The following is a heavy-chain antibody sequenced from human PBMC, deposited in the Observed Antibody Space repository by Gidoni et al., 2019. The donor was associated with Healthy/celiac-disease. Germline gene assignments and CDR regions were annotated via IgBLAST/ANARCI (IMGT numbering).Heavy chain of an antibody. CDR2: INHSGST. J-gene: IGHJ4*02. CDR3: ARGRGLSDTSQLLIRY. Sequence: QVLLQQWGAGLLKPSETLSLTCAVYGGSFSKYYWSWIRQPPGKGLEWIGEINHSGSTNYNPSLKSRVTISIDTSKNQFSLKLSSVTAADTAGYYCARGRGLSDTSQLLIRYWGQGTRVTVSS. V-gene: IGHV4-34*01. CDR1: GGSFSKYY. D-gene: IGHD2-2*01.